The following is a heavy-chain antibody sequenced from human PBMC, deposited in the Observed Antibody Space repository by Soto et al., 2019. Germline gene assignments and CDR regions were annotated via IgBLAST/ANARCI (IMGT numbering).Heavy chain of an antibody. CDR2: ISWNSGNI. Sequence: EVQLEESGGALVQPGRSLRLSCAASGFTFDDYAMHWVRQVLGKGLEWVSSISWNSGNIGYADSVKGRFTTSRDNGKXSLYLQMNSLRPEHTALYYCVRSKGGYSYGTPFDYWGQGTLVTVSS. V-gene: IGHV3-9*01. CDR1: GFTFDDYA. J-gene: IGHJ4*02. CDR3: VRSKGGYSYGTPFDY. D-gene: IGHD5-18*01.